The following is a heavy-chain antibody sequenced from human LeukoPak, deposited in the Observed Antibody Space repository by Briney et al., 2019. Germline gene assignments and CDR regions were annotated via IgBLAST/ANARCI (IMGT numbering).Heavy chain of an antibody. D-gene: IGHD3-22*01. CDR3: VAAFFYDSTGYFWFFDL. V-gene: IGHV1-24*01. CDR2: LDPEDGDT. CDR1: GYTLTEFS. J-gene: IGHJ2*01. Sequence: ASVKVSFKVSGYTLTEFSMHWVRQAPGKGLEWMGGLDPEDGDTIYAQKFQGRVTMTEHTSTDTAYMELRSLRSEDTAVYYCVAAFFYDSTGYFWFFDLWGRGTRVTVSS.